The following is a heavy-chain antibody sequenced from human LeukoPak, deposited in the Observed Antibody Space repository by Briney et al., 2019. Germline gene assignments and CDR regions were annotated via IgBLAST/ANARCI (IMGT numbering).Heavy chain of an antibody. CDR3: TRGPLSVGGPVVFDP. Sequence: SETLSLTCAVVGEPFNLYYWTWIRQPPGKGLEWIGDINHSGSTNSNPSLKSRVTMSLDTSKNHFSLKLGSVTAADTAVYYCTRGPLSVGGPVVFDPWGQGTLVTVSS. CDR2: INHSGST. D-gene: IGHD3-16*01. CDR1: GEPFNLYY. V-gene: IGHV4-34*01. J-gene: IGHJ5*02.